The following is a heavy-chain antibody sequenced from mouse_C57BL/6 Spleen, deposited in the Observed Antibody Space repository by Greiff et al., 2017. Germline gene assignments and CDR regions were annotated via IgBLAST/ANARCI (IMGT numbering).Heavy chain of an antibody. Sequence: QVQLQQSGAELVKPGASVKISCKASGYAFSSYWMNWVKQRPGKGLEWIGQIYPGDGDTNYNGKFKGKATLTADKSSSTAYMQLGSLTSEDSAVYFCARSSYYCGSSPHWYFDVWGTGTTVTVSS. CDR3: ARSSYYCGSSPHWYFDV. V-gene: IGHV1-80*01. CDR2: IYPGDGDT. J-gene: IGHJ1*03. D-gene: IGHD1-1*01. CDR1: GYAFSSYW.